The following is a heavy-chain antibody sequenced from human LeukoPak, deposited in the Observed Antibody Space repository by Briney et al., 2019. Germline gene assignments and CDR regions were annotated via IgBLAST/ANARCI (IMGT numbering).Heavy chain of an antibody. CDR3: ANGYHISGYYGDY. D-gene: IGHD3-22*01. V-gene: IGHV3-23*01. CDR2: ISGSGGTT. J-gene: IGHJ4*02. CDR1: GFTFSSYA. Sequence: TGGSLRLSCAASGFTFSSYAMNWVRQAPGMGLEWVSGISGSGGTTYYADSVKGRFTISRDNSKNTLYLQMNSLRAEDTAIYDCANGYHISGYYGDYWGQGTLVTVSS.